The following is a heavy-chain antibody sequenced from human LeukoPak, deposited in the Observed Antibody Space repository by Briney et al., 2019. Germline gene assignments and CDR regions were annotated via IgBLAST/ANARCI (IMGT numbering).Heavy chain of an antibody. CDR2: IKQDSSEK. D-gene: IGHD6-19*01. V-gene: IGHV3-7*01. CDR1: GFTFSTYW. Sequence: GGSLRLSCAASGFTFSTYWMRWVRQAPGKGLEWVANIKQDSSEKYYVDSVKGRFTISRDNAKNSLYLQMNSLRAEDTAVYYCAREIGGIAVAGLFDYWGQGTLVTVSS. J-gene: IGHJ4*02. CDR3: AREIGGIAVAGLFDY.